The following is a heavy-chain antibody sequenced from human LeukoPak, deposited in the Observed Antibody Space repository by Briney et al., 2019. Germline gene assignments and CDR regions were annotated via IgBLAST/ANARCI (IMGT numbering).Heavy chain of an antibody. CDR2: IDHSGTL. CDR3: ARMMDYYDRDGYPPPAAADY. J-gene: IGHJ4*02. CDR1: GYSISSGYY. D-gene: IGHD3-22*01. Sequence: SETPSLTCAVSGYSISSGYYWGWIRQPPGKGLEWIGSIDHSGTLYYNPSLKRRVTISVDTSKNQLSLKVTSVTAADTAVYYCARMMDYYDRDGYPPPAAADYWGQGTLVTVSS. V-gene: IGHV4-38-2*01.